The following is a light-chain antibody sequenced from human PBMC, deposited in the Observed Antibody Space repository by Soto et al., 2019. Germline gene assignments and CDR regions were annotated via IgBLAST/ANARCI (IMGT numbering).Light chain of an antibody. Sequence: EVVLTQSPATLSVSPGEGVTLSCRSSQVIGDTLAWYQHKPGQTPRLLIYDTSARATGVPARFSGSRSGPEFTLNIKSLQSEDFAIYYCQRYNNWPLTFGGGTKVDIK. CDR2: DTS. CDR1: QVIGDT. J-gene: IGKJ4*01. CDR3: QRYNNWPLT. V-gene: IGKV3-15*01.